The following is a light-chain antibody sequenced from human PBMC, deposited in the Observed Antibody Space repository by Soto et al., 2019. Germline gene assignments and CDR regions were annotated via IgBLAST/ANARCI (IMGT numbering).Light chain of an antibody. J-gene: IGKJ1*01. CDR3: RQYDTFSGT. V-gene: IGKV1-5*01. CDR1: QSISGW. Sequence: DIQVTKSPSTLSASLGDMVTTTCQASQSISGWLAWYQQKPGEAPKLRLYDASALPRGGPSRFSGSGSGTKVPLSCGGRQPEDLATYDCRQYDTFSGTFGPGTKVDI. CDR2: DAS.